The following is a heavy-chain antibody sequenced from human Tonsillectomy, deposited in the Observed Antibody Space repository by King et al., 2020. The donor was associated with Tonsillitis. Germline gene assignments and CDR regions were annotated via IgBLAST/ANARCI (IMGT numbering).Heavy chain of an antibody. CDR2: INPSGGST. J-gene: IGHJ4*02. D-gene: IGHD4-23*01. V-gene: IGHV1-46*01. CDR3: ARGGGGTTVVTPDFDY. CDR1: GYTFTSYY. Sequence: QLVQSGAEVKKPGASVKVSCKASGYTFTSYYMHWVRQAPGQGLEWMGIINPSGGSTNYAQKFQGRVTMTRDTSTTTVYMELSSLRSEDTAVYYCARGGGGTTVVTPDFDYWGQGTLVTVSS.